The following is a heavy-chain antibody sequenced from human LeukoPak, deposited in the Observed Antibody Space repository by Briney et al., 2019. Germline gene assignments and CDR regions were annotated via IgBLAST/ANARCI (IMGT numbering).Heavy chain of an antibody. Sequence: PSETLSLTCTVSGGSISSYYWSWIRQPPGKGLEWIGYIYYSGSTNYNPSLKSRVTISVDTSKNQFSLKLSSVTAADTAVYYCARETLVVGATWFDPWGQGTLVTVSS. CDR3: ARETLVVGATWFDP. CDR2: IYYSGST. CDR1: GGSISSYY. D-gene: IGHD1-26*01. J-gene: IGHJ5*02. V-gene: IGHV4-59*01.